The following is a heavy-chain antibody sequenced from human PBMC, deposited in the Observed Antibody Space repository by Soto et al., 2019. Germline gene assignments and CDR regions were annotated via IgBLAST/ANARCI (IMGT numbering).Heavy chain of an antibody. Sequence: EVQLLESGGGLVQPGGSLRLSCAASGFTFKNFAVSWVRQAPGKGMEWVSALGGSGSSANYADSVKGRFTVSRDDSKSTLYLQMSGLRVDDTALYYCAKDAVAYNGEWDGFDLWGQGTLVTVSS. D-gene: IGHD3-10*01. J-gene: IGHJ5*02. CDR2: LGGSGSSA. V-gene: IGHV3-23*01. CDR1: GFTFKNFA. CDR3: AKDAVAYNGEWDGFDL.